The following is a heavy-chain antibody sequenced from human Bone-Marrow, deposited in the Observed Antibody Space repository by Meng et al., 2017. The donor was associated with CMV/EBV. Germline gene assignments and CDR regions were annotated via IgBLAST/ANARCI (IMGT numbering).Heavy chain of an antibody. D-gene: IGHD2-8*01. J-gene: IGHJ4*02. V-gene: IGHV3-53*01. CDR3: AKHLRPGVYYFDY. Sequence: GESLKISCAASGFTVSRNYMSWVRQAPGKGLEWVSVIYSGGSTYYADSVKGRFTISRDNSKNTLYLQMNSPRAEDTAVYYCAKHLRPGVYYFDYWGQGILVTVSS. CDR1: GFTVSRNY. CDR2: IYSGGST.